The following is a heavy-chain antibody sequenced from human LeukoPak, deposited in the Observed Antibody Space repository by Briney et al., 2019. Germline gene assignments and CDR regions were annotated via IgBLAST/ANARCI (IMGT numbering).Heavy chain of an antibody. CDR2: INPNSGGT. V-gene: IGHV1-2*02. D-gene: IGHD3-22*01. J-gene: IGHJ4*02. Sequence: SVKVSCKASGYTFTGYYMHWVRQAPGQGLEWMGWINPNSGGTNYAQKFQGRVTMTRDTSISTAYMGLSRLRSDDTAVYYCARDFAVYYDSSGYPDFDYWGQGTLVTVSS. CDR1: GYTFTGYY. CDR3: ARDFAVYYDSSGYPDFDY.